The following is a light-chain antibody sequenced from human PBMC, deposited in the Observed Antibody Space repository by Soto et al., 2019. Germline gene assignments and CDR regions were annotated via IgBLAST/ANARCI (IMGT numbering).Light chain of an antibody. V-gene: IGLV4-60*02. CDR3: ETWYSNTHKV. CDR1: SGHSTYI. CDR2: LDRSGSY. Sequence: QSVLTQSSSASASLGSSVKLTCILSSGHSTYIIAWHQQQPGKSPRFLMTLDRSGSYNRGSGVPDRFSGSSSGADRYLTISNLQFEDEGDYYCETWYSNTHKVFGGGTKVTVL. J-gene: IGLJ3*02.